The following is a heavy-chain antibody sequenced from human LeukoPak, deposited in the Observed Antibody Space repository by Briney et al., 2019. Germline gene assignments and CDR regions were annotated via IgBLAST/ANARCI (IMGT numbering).Heavy chain of an antibody. Sequence: GGSLRHSCVASGFTFSSYWMHWVRQAPGKGLEWVSHLKGDESARNYADSVKGRFTISRDNAKNTLYLQMNSLRDEDTAVYYCVREDNAFDAWGRGTLVTVSS. J-gene: IGHJ4*02. CDR3: VREDNAFDA. CDR1: GFTFSSYW. CDR2: LKGDESAR. D-gene: IGHD1-14*01. V-gene: IGHV3-74*01.